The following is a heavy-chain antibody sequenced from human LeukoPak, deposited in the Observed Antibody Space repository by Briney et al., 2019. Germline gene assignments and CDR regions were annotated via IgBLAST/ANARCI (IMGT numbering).Heavy chain of an antibody. CDR3: ATLYIVATSGNWFDP. CDR2: ISSSSSYI. J-gene: IGHJ5*02. D-gene: IGHD5-12*01. CDR1: GFTFSSFS. Sequence: PGGSLRLSCAASGFTFSSFSMNWVRQAPGKGLEWVSSISSSSSYIYYADSVKGRFTISRDNAKNSLYLQMNSLRAEDTALYYCATLYIVATSGNWFDPWGQGTLVTVSS. V-gene: IGHV3-21*04.